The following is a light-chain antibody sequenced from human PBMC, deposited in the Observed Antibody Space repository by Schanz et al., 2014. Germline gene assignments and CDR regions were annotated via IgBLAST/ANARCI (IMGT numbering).Light chain of an antibody. J-gene: IGKJ2*01. CDR1: QSISSY. V-gene: IGKV3-20*01. CDR2: GAS. Sequence: EIVMTQSQATLSVSPGERATLSCRASQSISSYLAWYQQKPGQAPRLLIYGASNRATGIATRFSGSGFGTDFTLTITRLEPEDFAVYFCQQYGSSPYTFGLGTKLEIK. CDR3: QQYGSSPYT.